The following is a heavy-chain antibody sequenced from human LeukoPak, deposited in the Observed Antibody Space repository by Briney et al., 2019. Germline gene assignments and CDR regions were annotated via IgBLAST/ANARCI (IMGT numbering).Heavy chain of an antibody. D-gene: IGHD1-1*01. CDR3: AASSQLGSYNWFDP. J-gene: IGHJ5*02. Sequence: SETLSLTCAVYGASFSDRYWTWIRQPPGKGLEWIGEIDQSRSTKCNPSLKGRVTISLDTSKNQFSLDLTSLTAADTAIYYCAASSQLGSYNWFDPWGQGTPVTVSS. V-gene: IGHV4-34*01. CDR2: IDQSRST. CDR1: GASFSDRY.